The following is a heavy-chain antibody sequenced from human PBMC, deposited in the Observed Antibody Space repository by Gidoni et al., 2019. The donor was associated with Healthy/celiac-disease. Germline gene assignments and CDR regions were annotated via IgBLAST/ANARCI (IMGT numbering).Heavy chain of an antibody. Sequence: QLQLQESGAGLVKPTETRSVTGTVAGGSISSSSYYWGWIRQPPGQGLEWIGSIYYSGSTYYNPSLKSRVTISVDTSKNQFSLKLSPVTAADTAVYYCARRKRNFDYWGQGTLVTVSS. CDR1: GGSISSSSYY. CDR2: IYYSGST. D-gene: IGHD1-1*01. V-gene: IGHV4-39*01. CDR3: ARRKRNFDY. J-gene: IGHJ4*02.